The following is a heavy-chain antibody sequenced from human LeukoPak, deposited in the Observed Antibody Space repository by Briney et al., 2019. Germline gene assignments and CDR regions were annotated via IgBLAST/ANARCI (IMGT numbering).Heavy chain of an antibody. D-gene: IGHD3-16*01. Sequence: PSETLSLTCTVSGGSISSGYYWGWIRQPPGKGLEWIGSIYHSGSTYYNPSLKSRVTISVDTSKNQFSLKLNSVTAADTAVYYCARGGPPFSFDYWGQGTLVTVSS. CDR3: ARGGPPFSFDY. CDR2: IYHSGST. J-gene: IGHJ4*02. CDR1: GGSISSGYY. V-gene: IGHV4-38-2*02.